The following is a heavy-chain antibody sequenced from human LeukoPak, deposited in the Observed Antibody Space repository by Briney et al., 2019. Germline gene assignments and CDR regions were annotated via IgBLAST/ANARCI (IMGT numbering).Heavy chain of an antibody. CDR3: AKDRSGTNSDFDY. CDR2: ISASGGTT. CDR1: GFSFSSYA. J-gene: IGHJ4*02. D-gene: IGHD1-14*01. V-gene: IGHV3-23*01. Sequence: PGGSLRLSCAASGFSFSSYAMTWVRQAPGKGLEWVSAISASGGTTYYVDSVKGRFTISRDNAKNTLYLQMNSLRAEDTAVYYCAKDRSGTNSDFDYWGRGTLVTVSS.